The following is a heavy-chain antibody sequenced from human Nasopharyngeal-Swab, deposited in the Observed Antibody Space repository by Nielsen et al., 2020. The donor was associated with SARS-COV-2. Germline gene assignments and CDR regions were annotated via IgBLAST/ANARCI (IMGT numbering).Heavy chain of an antibody. V-gene: IGHV4-59*01. D-gene: IGHD6-13*01. J-gene: IGHJ4*02. CDR3: ARVVVWSSWPYDY. CDR2: IYYSGST. Sequence: SETLSLTCTVSGGSISSYYWSWIRQPPGKGLEWIGYIYYSGSTNYNPSLKSRVTISVDTSKNQFSLKLSSVTAADTAVYYCARVVVWSSWPYDYWGQGTLVTVSS. CDR1: GGSISSYY.